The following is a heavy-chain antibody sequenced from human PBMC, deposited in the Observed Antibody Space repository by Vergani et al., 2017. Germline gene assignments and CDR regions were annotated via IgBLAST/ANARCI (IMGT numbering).Heavy chain of an antibody. CDR1: GYIFTSYW. CDR2: ISPSDSYT. V-gene: IGHV5-10-1*03. Sequence: EVQLVQSGAEVKKPGESLRISCKGSGYIFTSYWISGVRQMPWKGLEWMGRISPSDSYTNYSPSFQGHVTTAAAKSTSTTYLQWSSLKASDTAMYYCARLSVAVGGTFYDMDVWGQGTTVTVSS. J-gene: IGHJ6*02. CDR3: ARLSVAVGGTFYDMDV. D-gene: IGHD6-19*01.